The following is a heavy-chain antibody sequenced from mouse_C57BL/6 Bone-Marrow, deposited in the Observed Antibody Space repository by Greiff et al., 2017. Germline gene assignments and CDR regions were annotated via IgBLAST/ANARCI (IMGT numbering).Heavy chain of an antibody. Sequence: VQLQQSGAELARPGASVKLSCKASGYTFTSYGISWVKQRTGQGLEWIGEIYPRSGNTYYTEKFKGKATLTADKSSSTAYMELRSLTSEDSAVYFGARSGGWLLRDFDYWGQGTTLTVSS. D-gene: IGHD2-3*01. CDR3: ARSGGWLLRDFDY. CDR2: IYPRSGNT. CDR1: GYTFTSYG. V-gene: IGHV1-81*01. J-gene: IGHJ2*01.